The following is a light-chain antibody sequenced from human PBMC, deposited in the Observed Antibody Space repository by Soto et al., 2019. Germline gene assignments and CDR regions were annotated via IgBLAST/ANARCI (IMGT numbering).Light chain of an antibody. Sequence: EIVMTQSPATLSVSPGERATLSCRASQIVAGNLAWYQQKPGQAPRLLIYGASTRATGIPARFSGSGSGTELILTIISLLSEDFSVYYCQQYNDWPPITFGQGTRLEIK. J-gene: IGKJ5*01. V-gene: IGKV3-15*01. CDR2: GAS. CDR3: QQYNDWPPIT. CDR1: QIVAGN.